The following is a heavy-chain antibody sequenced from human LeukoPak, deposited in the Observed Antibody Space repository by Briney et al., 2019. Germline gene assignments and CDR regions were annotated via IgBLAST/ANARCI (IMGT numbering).Heavy chain of an antibody. V-gene: IGHV4-59*11. CDR3: VRDYYDSRGEAFDI. D-gene: IGHD3-22*01. Sequence: SETLSLTCTVSGGSIGSHYWSWIRQPPGKGLEWIGYVFYSGTTNYNPSLKSRVTISVDTSKNQFSLKLSSVTAADTAVYYCVRDYYDSRGEAFDIWGLGTMVTVSS. CDR2: VFYSGTT. CDR1: GGSIGSHY. J-gene: IGHJ3*02.